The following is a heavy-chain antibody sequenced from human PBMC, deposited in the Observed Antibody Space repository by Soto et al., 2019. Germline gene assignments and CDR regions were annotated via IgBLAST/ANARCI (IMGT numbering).Heavy chain of an antibody. CDR2: INHSGST. CDR1: GGSFSGYY. CDR3: AGPRGNRAGFYGALTTSYYYMDV. J-gene: IGHJ6*03. D-gene: IGHD4-17*01. V-gene: IGHV4-34*01. Sequence: PSDTLSLTCAVYGGSFSGYYWSWIRQPPGKGLEWIGEINHSGSTNYNPSLKSRVTISVDTSKNQFSLKLSSVTAADTAVYYCAGPRGNRAGFYGALTTSYYYMDVWGKGTTVTVSS.